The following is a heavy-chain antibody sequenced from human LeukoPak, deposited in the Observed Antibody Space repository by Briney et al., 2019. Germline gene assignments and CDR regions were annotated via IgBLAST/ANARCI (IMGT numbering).Heavy chain of an antibody. J-gene: IGHJ4*02. CDR1: GGSISSHY. CDR3: ARKGSSGNFDY. D-gene: IGHD6-6*01. Sequence: SATLSLPCTVSGGSISSHYWSWIRQPPGKGLEWIGYIYYSGSTNYNPSLKSRVTISVDTSKNQFSLKLSSVTAADTAVYYCARKGSSGNFDYWGQGTLVTVSS. CDR2: IYYSGST. V-gene: IGHV4-59*11.